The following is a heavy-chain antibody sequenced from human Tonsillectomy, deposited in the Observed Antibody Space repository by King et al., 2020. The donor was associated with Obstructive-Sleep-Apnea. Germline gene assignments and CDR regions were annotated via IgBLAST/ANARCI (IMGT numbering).Heavy chain of an antibody. V-gene: IGHV3-9*01. CDR3: AKLDV. Sequence: VQLVESGGGLVQPGRSLRLSCAASGFTFDDYAMHWVRQAPGKGLEWVSGISWNSGSIGYADSVKGRFTISRDNAKNSLYLRMNSLRAEDTALYYCAKLDVWGQGTTVTVSS. J-gene: IGHJ6*02. CDR1: GFTFDDYA. CDR2: ISWNSGSI.